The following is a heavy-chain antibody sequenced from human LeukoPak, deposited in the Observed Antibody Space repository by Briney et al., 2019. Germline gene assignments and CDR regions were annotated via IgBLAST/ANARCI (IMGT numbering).Heavy chain of an antibody. D-gene: IGHD3-10*01. CDR2: ISANNGNT. J-gene: IGHJ5*02. CDR1: GFTFTSYG. V-gene: IGHV1-18*01. Sequence: ASVKVSCKASGFTFTSYGISWVRQAPGQGLEWMGWISANNGNTIYVQNFQGRVTMTTDTSTSTAYMELRSLRSDDTAVYYCARDGRPMVPLSWFDPRGQGTLVTVSS. CDR3: ARDGRPMVPLSWFDP.